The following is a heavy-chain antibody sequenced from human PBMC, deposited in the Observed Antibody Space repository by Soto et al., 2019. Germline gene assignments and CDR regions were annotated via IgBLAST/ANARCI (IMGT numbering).Heavy chain of an antibody. V-gene: IGHV1-69*01. CDR2: IIPIFGTA. CDR3: ARWRYEYSSSAPTFDF. J-gene: IGHJ4*02. D-gene: IGHD6-6*01. CDR1: GGTFSSYA. Sequence: QVQLVQAGAEVKKPGSSVKVSCKSSGGTFSSYAISWVRQAPGQGLEWMGGIIPIFGTANYAQKFQGRVTITADESTSTAYMELSSLISEDTAVYYCARWRYEYSSSAPTFDFWGQGTLVTVSS.